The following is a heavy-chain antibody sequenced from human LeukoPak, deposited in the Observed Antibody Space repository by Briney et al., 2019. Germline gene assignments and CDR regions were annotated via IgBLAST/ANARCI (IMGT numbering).Heavy chain of an antibody. CDR2: IYTSGST. CDR1: GGAISSYH. Sequence: SETLSLTCTVSGGAISSYHWSWIRQPAGKGLEWIGRIYTSGSTNYNPSLKSRVTISVDTSKNQFSLKLSSVTAADTAVYYCARSRLVVPAAIPYFDYWGQGTLVTVSS. V-gene: IGHV4-4*07. D-gene: IGHD2-2*01. CDR3: ARSRLVVPAAIPYFDY. J-gene: IGHJ4*02.